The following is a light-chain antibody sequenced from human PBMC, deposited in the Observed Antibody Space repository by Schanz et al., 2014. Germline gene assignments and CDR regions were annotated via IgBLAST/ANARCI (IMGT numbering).Light chain of an antibody. CDR2: DVS. CDR1: DVGGYNY. J-gene: IGLJ2*01. V-gene: IGLV2-8*01. CDR3: SSYAGSNSFVV. Sequence: QSALTQPPSASGSPGQLVTISCTGTDVGGYNYVSWYQRHPGKAPKLMIYDVSKRPSGVPDRFSGSKSGNTASLTVSGLQAEDEADYYCSSYAGSNSFVVFGGGTKLTVL.